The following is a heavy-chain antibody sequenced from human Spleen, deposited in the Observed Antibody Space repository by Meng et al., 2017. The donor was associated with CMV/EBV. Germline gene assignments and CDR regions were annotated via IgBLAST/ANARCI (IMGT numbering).Heavy chain of an antibody. D-gene: IGHD3-3*01. J-gene: IGHJ5*02. Sequence: GESLKISCATSGFTFSTYTMHWVRQAPGKGLEWVSSISSSRSYINYADSVKGRFTISRDNAKNSLYLQMNSLRAEDTAVYYCAKGPTDFWSGYYIVSWGQGTLVTVSS. V-gene: IGHV3-21*01. CDR2: ISSSRSYI. CDR1: GFTFSTYT. CDR3: AKGPTDFWSGYYIVS.